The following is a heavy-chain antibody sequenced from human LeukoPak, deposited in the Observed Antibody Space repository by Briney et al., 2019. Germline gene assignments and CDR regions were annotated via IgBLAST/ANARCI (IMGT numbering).Heavy chain of an antibody. V-gene: IGHV3-23*01. CDR3: ATYRQVLLPFES. CDR1: GFTFSSYG. D-gene: IGHD2-8*02. CDR2: ISGNGGST. J-gene: IGHJ4*02. Sequence: GGSLRLSCAASGFTFSSYGMNWVRQAPGKGLEWVSGISGNGGSTYYADSVEGRFTISRDNSKNTLYLQMNSLRAEDTAIYYCATYRQVLLPFESWGQGTLVTVSS.